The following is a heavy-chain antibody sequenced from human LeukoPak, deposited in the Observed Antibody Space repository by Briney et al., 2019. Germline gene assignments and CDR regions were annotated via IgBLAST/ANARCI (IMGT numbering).Heavy chain of an antibody. V-gene: IGHV4-59*10. CDR1: GGSFSGYY. J-gene: IGHJ3*02. D-gene: IGHD3-3*01. CDR3: ATTTYYDFWSGIPNAFDI. CDR2: IYTSGST. Sequence: SETLSLTCAVYGGSFSGYYWSWIRQPAGKGLEWIGRIYTSGSTNYNPSLKSRVTMSVDTSKNQFSLKLSSVTAADTAVYYCATTTYYDFWSGIPNAFDIWGQGTMVTVSS.